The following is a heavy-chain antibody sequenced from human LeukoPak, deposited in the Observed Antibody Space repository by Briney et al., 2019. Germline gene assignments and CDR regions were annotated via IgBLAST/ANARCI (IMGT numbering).Heavy chain of an antibody. Sequence: GGSLRLSCAASVFTFSDYYMSWIRQAPGKGLEWVSYISSSGSTIYYADSVKGRFTISRDNAKNSLYLQMNSLRAEDTAVYYCAPPAPIGYCSGGSCYRIDYWGQGTLVTVSS. CDR3: APPAPIGYCSGGSCYRIDY. CDR2: ISSSGSTI. CDR1: VFTFSDYY. J-gene: IGHJ4*02. V-gene: IGHV3-11*01. D-gene: IGHD2-15*01.